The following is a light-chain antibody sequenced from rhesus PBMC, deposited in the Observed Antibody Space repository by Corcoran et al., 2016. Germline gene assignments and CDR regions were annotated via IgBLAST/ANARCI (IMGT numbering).Light chain of an antibody. Sequence: DIQMTQSPSSLSASVGDTVTITCRASQGISNWLAWYQQQPGKALKLLIYKGSSLQSGVPSRCTGRGSGTDFTLTISILQSEDFAIYCCQQYSSGPPTFGGGTKGEVK. J-gene: IGKJ4*01. V-gene: IGKV1-22*01. CDR3: QQYSSGPPT. CDR1: QGISNW. CDR2: KGS.